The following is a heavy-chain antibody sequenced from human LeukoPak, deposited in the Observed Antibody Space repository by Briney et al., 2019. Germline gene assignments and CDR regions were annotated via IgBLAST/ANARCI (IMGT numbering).Heavy chain of an antibody. V-gene: IGHV4-30-2*01. J-gene: IGHJ4*02. CDR2: IYQSGST. CDR1: GGSISSGGYS. D-gene: IGHD1-14*01. CDR3: ARGPGGYYFDY. Sequence: SQTLSLTCAVSGGSISSGGYSWSWIRQPRGEGLEWIEYIYQSGSTYYNPSLKSRVTISVDRSKNQFSLKLSSVTAADTAVYYCARGPGGYYFDYWGQGTLVTVSA.